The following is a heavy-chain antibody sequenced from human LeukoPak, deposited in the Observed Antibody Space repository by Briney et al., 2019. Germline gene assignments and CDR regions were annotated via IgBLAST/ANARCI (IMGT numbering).Heavy chain of an antibody. CDR1: GGSFSGYY. Sequence: SETLSLTCAVYGGSFSGYYWSWIRQPPGKGLEWIGEINHSGSTNYNPSLKSRVTIPVDTSKNQFSLKLSSVTAADTAVYYCARGVHLLWFVYSDYWGQGTLVTVSS. J-gene: IGHJ4*02. CDR3: ARGVHLLWFVYSDY. CDR2: INHSGST. V-gene: IGHV4-34*01. D-gene: IGHD3-10*01.